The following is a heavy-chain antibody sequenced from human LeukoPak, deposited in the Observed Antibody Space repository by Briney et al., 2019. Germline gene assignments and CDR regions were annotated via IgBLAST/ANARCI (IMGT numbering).Heavy chain of an antibody. V-gene: IGHV4-59*08. CDR1: GGSISSDH. J-gene: IGHJ4*02. Sequence: SETLSLTCTVSGGSISSDHWNWIRQPPGKGLEWIGCIYYSGATNYNPSLKSRVTISLETSKNQFSLRLTSVTAADTAVYYCARRVAVTGIYCFDLWGQGTPVTVSS. D-gene: IGHD6-19*01. CDR2: IYYSGAT. CDR3: ARRVAVTGIYCFDL.